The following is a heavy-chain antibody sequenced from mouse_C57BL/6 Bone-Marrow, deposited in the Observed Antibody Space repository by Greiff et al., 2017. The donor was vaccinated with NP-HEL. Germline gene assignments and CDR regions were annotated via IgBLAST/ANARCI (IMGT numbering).Heavy chain of an antibody. Sequence: QVQLQQPGAELVKPGASVKLSCKASGYTFTSYWMHWVKQRPGQGLEWIGMIHPNSGSTNYNEKFKSKATLTVDKSSSTAYMQLSSLTSEDSAVYYCARGYDYGRPYAMDYWGQGTSVTVSS. CDR2: IHPNSGST. V-gene: IGHV1-64*01. D-gene: IGHD2-4*01. CDR1: GYTFTSYW. J-gene: IGHJ4*01. CDR3: ARGYDYGRPYAMDY.